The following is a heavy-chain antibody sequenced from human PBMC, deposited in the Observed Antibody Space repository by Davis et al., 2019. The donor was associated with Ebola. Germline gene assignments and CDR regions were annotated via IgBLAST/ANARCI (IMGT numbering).Heavy chain of an antibody. J-gene: IGHJ6*04. D-gene: IGHD3-22*01. CDR3: ARGGITMTVVPRDYYYGMDV. Sequence: AASVKVSCKASGYTFSGNYIQWVRQAPGQGLEWMGRINPNSGGTNYAQKFQGRVTMTRDTSTSTAYMEINRLSSDDTAVYFCARGGITMTVVPRDYYYGMDVWGKGTTVTVSS. CDR2: INPNSGGT. V-gene: IGHV1-2*06. CDR1: GYTFSGNY.